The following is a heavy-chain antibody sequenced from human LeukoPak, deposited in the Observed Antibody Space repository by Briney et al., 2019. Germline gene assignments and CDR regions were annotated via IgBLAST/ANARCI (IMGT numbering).Heavy chain of an antibody. CDR3: ARTYYYGSGSYPFDY. D-gene: IGHD3-10*01. CDR1: GYSFTSYC. J-gene: IGHJ4*02. CDR2: IYPGDSDT. Sequence: PGESLKISCKGSGYSFTSYCIGWVRQMPGKGLEWMGIIYPGDSDTRYSPSFQGQVTISADKSISTAYLQWSSLKASDTAMYYCARTYYYGSGSYPFDYWGQGTLDTVSS. V-gene: IGHV5-51*01.